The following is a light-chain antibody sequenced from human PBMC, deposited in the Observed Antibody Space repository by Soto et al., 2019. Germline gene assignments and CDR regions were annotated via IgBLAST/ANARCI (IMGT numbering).Light chain of an antibody. J-gene: IGKJ4*01. CDR1: QDISSH. CDR2: AAS. CDR3: XXXXXYPLT. V-gene: IGKV1-9*01. Sequence: DIQLTQSPSFLSASVGDRVTITCRASQDISSHLAWYQQKPGKAPKLLIYAASTLKSGVPSGFGGSGSGTEFTLTITSLQPEXXATXXXXXXXXYPLTFGGGTKVEIK.